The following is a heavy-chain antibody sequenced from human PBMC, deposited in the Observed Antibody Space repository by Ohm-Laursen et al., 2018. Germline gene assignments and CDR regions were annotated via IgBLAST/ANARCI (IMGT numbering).Heavy chain of an antibody. Sequence: SLRLSCAASGFTFSSYSMNWVRQAPGKGLEWVSSISGSTTYIYYADSVKGRVTISRDNAKNSLYLQMTSLTAEDTAVYYCAREGGYDSPGNYYGMDVWGQGTTVTVSS. V-gene: IGHV3-21*01. CDR3: AREGGYDSPGNYYGMDV. CDR2: ISGSTTYI. J-gene: IGHJ6*02. CDR1: GFTFSSYS. D-gene: IGHD5-12*01.